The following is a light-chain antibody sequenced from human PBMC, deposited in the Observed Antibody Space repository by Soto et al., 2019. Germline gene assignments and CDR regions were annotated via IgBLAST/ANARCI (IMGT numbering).Light chain of an antibody. CDR1: QSVSSNY. CDR3: QQRSKWRT. CDR2: GVS. Sequence: EIVLTPSPGTLSLSPVERATLSCRASQSVSSNYLDWYQQKPGQAPRLLIYGVSSRATDIPDRFSGSGSGTDFTLTISSLQSEDFAVYYCQQRSKWRTFGQGTKVDIK. J-gene: IGKJ1*01. V-gene: IGKV3D-20*02.